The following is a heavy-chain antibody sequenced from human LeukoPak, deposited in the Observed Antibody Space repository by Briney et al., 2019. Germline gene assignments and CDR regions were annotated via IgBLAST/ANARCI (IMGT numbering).Heavy chain of an antibody. CDR1: GFTFNYYW. D-gene: IGHD2-2*01. J-gene: IGHJ4*02. CDR2: IKQDGSEK. Sequence: GGSLRLSCAASGFTFNYYWMSWVRQAPGKGLEWVANIKQDGSEKYYVDSMKGRFTISRDNAKNSLYLQMNSLRAEDTAVYYCARDGGDCSSTSCYFDYWGQGTLVTVSS. CDR3: ARDGGDCSSTSCYFDY. V-gene: IGHV3-7*01.